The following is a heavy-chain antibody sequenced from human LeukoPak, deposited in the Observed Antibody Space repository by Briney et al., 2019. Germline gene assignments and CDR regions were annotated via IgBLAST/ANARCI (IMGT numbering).Heavy chain of an antibody. V-gene: IGHV1-8*01. Sequence: ASVTVSCKASGYTFTSYDINWVRQAPGQGLEWMGWMNPNSGNTGYAQKFQGRVTMTRNTCISTAYMELSSLRSEDTAVYYCARVYDSGSYSCPHWGQGTLVTVSS. CDR1: GYTFTSYD. D-gene: IGHD3-10*01. J-gene: IGHJ4*02. CDR2: MNPNSGNT. CDR3: ARVYDSGSYSCPH.